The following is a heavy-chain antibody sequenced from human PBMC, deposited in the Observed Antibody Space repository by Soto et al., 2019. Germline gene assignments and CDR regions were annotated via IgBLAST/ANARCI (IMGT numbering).Heavy chain of an antibody. D-gene: IGHD3-22*01. CDR1: GGSISSYY. Sequence: SETLSLTCTVSGGSISSYYWSWIRQPPGKGLEWIGYIYYAGSFTYNPSLKSRVTISLNTSKNEVSLRLTSVTAADTAVYYCARLGGYYQALDSWGRGTLVTVSS. V-gene: IGHV4-59*08. CDR3: ARLGGYYQALDS. CDR2: IYYAGSF. J-gene: IGHJ4*02.